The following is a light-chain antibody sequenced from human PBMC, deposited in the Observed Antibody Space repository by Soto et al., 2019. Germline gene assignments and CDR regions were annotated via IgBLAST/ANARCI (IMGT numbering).Light chain of an antibody. J-gene: IGKJ1*01. CDR2: AAS. CDR3: HKYNSAPLT. Sequence: DIQMTQSPSSLSASVGDRVTITCRASQGIGNYLAWYQQKPGKVPKLLIYAASTLQSGVPSRFSGSGSGTDFTLAISSLQPEDVATYYCHKYNSAPLTFGQGTKVEIK. CDR1: QGIGNY. V-gene: IGKV1-27*01.